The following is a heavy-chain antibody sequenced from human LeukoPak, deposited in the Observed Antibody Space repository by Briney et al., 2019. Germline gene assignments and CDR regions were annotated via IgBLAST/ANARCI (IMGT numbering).Heavy chain of an antibody. V-gene: IGHV3-7*01. CDR3: ARDSAYDTFDI. Sequence: RPGGTLRLSCAASGFTFSMSWMAWVRQAPGKGLEWVANIKEDGGEKNYVDSVEGRFTISRDNARNSLYLQLNSLRVEDTAVYYCARDSAYDTFDIWGQGTMVTVSS. CDR1: GFTFSMSW. D-gene: IGHD5-12*01. J-gene: IGHJ3*02. CDR2: IKEDGGEK.